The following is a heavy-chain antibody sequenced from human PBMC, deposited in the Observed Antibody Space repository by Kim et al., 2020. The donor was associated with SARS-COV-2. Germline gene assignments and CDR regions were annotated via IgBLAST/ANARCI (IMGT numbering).Heavy chain of an antibody. J-gene: IGHJ4*02. CDR3: TTEEATYYYDSSGYFDY. CDR2: IKSKTDGGTT. D-gene: IGHD3-22*01. Sequence: GGSLRLSCAASGFTFSNAWMSWVRQAPGKGLEWVGRIKSKTDGGTTDYAAPVKGRFTISRDDSKNTLYLQMNSLKTEDTAVYYCTTEEATYYYDSSGYFDYWGQGTLVTVSS. V-gene: IGHV3-15*01. CDR1: GFTFSNAW.